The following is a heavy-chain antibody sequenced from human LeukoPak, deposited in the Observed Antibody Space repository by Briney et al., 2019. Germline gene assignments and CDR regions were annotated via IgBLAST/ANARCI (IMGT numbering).Heavy chain of an antibody. J-gene: IGHJ6*03. CDR3: ARVSWFPGTSYYYMDV. Sequence: SVKVSCKASGGTFSSYAISWVRQAPGQGLEWMGGIIPIFGTANYAQKFQGRVTITADKSTSTAYMELSSLRSEDTAVYYCARVSWFPGTSYYYMDVWGKGTTVTVSS. V-gene: IGHV1-69*06. CDR1: GGTFSSYA. CDR2: IIPIFGTA. D-gene: IGHD1-1*01.